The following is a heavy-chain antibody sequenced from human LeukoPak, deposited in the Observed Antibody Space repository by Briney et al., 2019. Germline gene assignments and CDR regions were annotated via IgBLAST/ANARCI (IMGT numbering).Heavy chain of an antibody. Sequence: PSETLSLTCTVSGGSISSYYWSWIRQPPGKGLEWIGYIYYSGSTNYNPSLKSRVTISVDTSKNQFSLKLSSVTAADTAVYYCARDRHGDYNLYGMDVWGQGTTVTVSS. J-gene: IGHJ6*02. CDR1: GGSISSYY. CDR3: ARDRHGDYNLYGMDV. CDR2: IYYSGST. V-gene: IGHV4-59*01. D-gene: IGHD2-8*01.